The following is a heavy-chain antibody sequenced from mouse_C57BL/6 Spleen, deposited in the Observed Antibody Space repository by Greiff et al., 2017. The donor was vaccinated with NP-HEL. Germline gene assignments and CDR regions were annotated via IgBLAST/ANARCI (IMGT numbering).Heavy chain of an antibody. CDR1: GFSLTSYA. CDR3: ARNVWDVDRYFDV. J-gene: IGHJ1*03. V-gene: IGHV2-9-1*01. CDR2: IWTGGGT. D-gene: IGHD4-1*01. Sequence: VKVVESGPGLVAPSQSLSITCTVSGFSLTSYAISWVRQPPGKGLEWLGVIWTGGGTNYNSALKSRLSISKDNSKSQVFLKMNSLQTDDTARYYCARNVWDVDRYFDVWGTGTTVTVSS.